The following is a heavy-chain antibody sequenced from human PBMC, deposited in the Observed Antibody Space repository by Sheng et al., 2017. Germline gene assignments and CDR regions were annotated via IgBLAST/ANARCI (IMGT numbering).Heavy chain of an antibody. CDR1: GFTFSDYY. D-gene: IGHD1-1*01. V-gene: IGHV3-11*05. CDR3: ARGSQLERQVFDY. Sequence: QVQLVESGGGLVKPGGSLRLSCAASGFTFSDYYMSWIRQAPGKGLEWVSYISSSSSYTNYADSVKGRFTISRDNAKNSLYLQMNSLRAEDTAVYYCARGSQLERQVFDYWGQGTLVTVSS. J-gene: IGHJ4*02. CDR2: ISSSSSYT.